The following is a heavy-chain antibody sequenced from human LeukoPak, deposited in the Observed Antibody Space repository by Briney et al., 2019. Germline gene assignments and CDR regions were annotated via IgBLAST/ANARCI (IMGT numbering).Heavy chain of an antibody. J-gene: IGHJ6*02. CDR2: IYYSGTT. D-gene: IGHD4/OR15-4a*01. Sequence: SETLSLTCTVSGGSISYYYWSWIRQSPGKGLEGIGYIYYSGTTNYNPSLKSRVTISVDTSKNQFSLQLRSVTAADSAVYYCAREDPQTRVPEGMDVWGQGTTVTVSS. CDR3: AREDPQTRVPEGMDV. V-gene: IGHV4-59*01. CDR1: GGSISYYY.